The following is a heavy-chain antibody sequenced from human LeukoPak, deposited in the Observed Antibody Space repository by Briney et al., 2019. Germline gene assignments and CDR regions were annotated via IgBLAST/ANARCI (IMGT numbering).Heavy chain of an antibody. J-gene: IGHJ4*02. Sequence: SETLSLTCAVYGGSFSGYYWSWIRQPPGKGLEWIGEINHSGSTNYNPSLKSRVTISVDTSKNQFSLNLTSVTAADTAVYYCARDLYGSGSYSFDLWGQGTLVTVT. CDR2: INHSGST. CDR3: ARDLYGSGSYSFDL. CDR1: GGSFSGYY. V-gene: IGHV4-34*01. D-gene: IGHD3-10*01.